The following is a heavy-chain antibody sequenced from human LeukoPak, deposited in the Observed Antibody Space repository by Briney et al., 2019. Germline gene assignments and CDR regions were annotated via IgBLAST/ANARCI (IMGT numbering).Heavy chain of an antibody. V-gene: IGHV3-30*02. D-gene: IGHD1-7*01. CDR3: SKNDGNYCDP. Sequence: GGSLRLSCTASGFMFSSYGMHWVRQAPGKGLEWVAFIRYDGNNKHYADSVKVRFTITRDNSKYTLILQMNSMRLKDEAIYDCSKNDGNYCDPWGQGALVTASS. J-gene: IGHJ5*02. CDR1: GFMFSSYG. CDR2: IRYDGNNK.